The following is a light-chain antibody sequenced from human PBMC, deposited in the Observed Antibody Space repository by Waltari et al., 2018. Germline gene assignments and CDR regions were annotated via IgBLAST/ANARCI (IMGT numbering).Light chain of an antibody. CDR2: EVT. V-gene: IGLV2-18*02. J-gene: IGLJ3*02. CDR1: SNDVGGFHR. CDR3: SSFTTSTTWV. Sequence: QSALTQPPSVSGSPGQSVTISCTGTSNDVGGFHRVSWYRQSPGAAPKLILYEVTNRPSAVPGRFSGSKSGNTASLTVSGLQAEDAADYYCSSFTTSTTWVFGGGTKLTVL.